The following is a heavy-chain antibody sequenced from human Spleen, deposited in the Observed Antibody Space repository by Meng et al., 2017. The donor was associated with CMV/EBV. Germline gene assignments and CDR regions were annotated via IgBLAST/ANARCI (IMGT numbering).Heavy chain of an antibody. V-gene: IGHV5-51*01. CDR3: ARIVAGSSMDV. CDR1: GYTFTSYW. Sequence: KISCKGSGYTFTSYWIGWVRQMSGRGLEWMGMIYPGDSDTRYSPSFQGQVTMSADKSISTAYLQWSSLKASDTAMYYCARIVAGSSMDVWGQGTTVTVSS. CDR2: IYPGDSDT. J-gene: IGHJ6*02. D-gene: IGHD6-19*01.